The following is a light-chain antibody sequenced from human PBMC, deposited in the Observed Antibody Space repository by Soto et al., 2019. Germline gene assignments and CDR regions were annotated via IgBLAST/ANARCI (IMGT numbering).Light chain of an antibody. J-gene: IGLJ2*01. V-gene: IGLV2-23*02. CDR1: SSDVGSYNL. CDR2: EVS. Sequence: QSVLTQPASVSGSPGQSITISCTGTSSDVGSYNLVPWYQQHPGKAPKLVIYEVSKRPSGVSNRFSGSKSGNTASLTISGLQAEDEADYYCCSYAGSSTSVVFGGGTKLTVL. CDR3: CSYAGSSTSVV.